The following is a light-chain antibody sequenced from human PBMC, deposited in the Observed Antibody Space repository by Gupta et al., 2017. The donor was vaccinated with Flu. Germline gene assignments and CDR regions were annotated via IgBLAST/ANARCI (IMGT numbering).Light chain of an antibody. Sequence: DIQMTQSPSSLSASVGDRVTITCQASQDISNYLNWYQQKPGKAPKLLIYDASKVETGVPSRFSGSGSGTDFTFTISSRQPEDFATYYCQQKDNLPVTFGQGTKVEIK. CDR2: DAS. CDR3: QQKDNLPVT. J-gene: IGKJ1*01. CDR1: QDISNY. V-gene: IGKV1-33*01.